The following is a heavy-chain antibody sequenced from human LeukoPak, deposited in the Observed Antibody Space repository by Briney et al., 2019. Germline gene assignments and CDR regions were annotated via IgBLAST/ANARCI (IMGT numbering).Heavy chain of an antibody. D-gene: IGHD3-3*01. CDR3: ARDPFDYDFWSGSNPFDY. V-gene: IGHV3-21*01. Sequence: GGSLRLSCAASGFTFSSYSMNWVRQAPGKGLEWVSSISSSSSYIYYADSVEGRFTISRDNAKNSLYLQMNSLRAEDTAVYYCARDPFDYDFWSGSNPFDYWGQGTLVTVSS. CDR1: GFTFSSYS. CDR2: ISSSSSYI. J-gene: IGHJ4*02.